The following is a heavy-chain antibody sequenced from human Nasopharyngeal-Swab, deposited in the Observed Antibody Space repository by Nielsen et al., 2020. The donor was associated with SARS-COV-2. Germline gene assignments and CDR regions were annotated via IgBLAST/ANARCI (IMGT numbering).Heavy chain of an antibody. CDR1: GFPFSSYA. Sequence: SLKISCAASGFPFSSYAMHWVRQAPGKGLEWVAVISYDGSNKYYADSVKGRFTISRDNSKNTLYLQMNSLRAEDTAVYYCARDSGAPMDVWGQGTTVTVSS. J-gene: IGHJ6*02. D-gene: IGHD3-10*01. V-gene: IGHV3-30-3*01. CDR3: ARDSGAPMDV. CDR2: ISYDGSNK.